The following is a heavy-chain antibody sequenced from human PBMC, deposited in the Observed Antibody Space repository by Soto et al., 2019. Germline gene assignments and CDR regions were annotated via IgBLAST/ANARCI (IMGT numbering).Heavy chain of an antibody. CDR2: VDADGSGT. CDR3: AGASGWKFDY. D-gene: IGHD1-1*01. Sequence: GGSLRLSCEASGFSFSSYGMHWVRQAPGTGLVWVSRVDADGSGTTYAGSVKGRFSISRDNAKNTVSLQMNNLRAEDTAVYYCAGASGWKFDYWGLGALVTVSS. CDR1: GFSFSSYG. V-gene: IGHV3-74*01. J-gene: IGHJ4*02.